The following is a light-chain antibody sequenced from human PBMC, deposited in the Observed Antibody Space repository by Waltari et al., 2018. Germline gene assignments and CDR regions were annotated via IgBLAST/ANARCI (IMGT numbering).Light chain of an antibody. Sequence: QSVLTQPPSTSGTPGQRVIISCSGSTSSIGINTVNWYQQLPGTAPTVLIYRNNQRPQGVPDRFSGSKSGTSASLAISGLQSADEATYYCASWDDSLNGPVFGGGTKLTVL. CDR1: TSSIGINT. V-gene: IGLV1-44*01. CDR3: ASWDDSLNGPV. CDR2: RNN. J-gene: IGLJ3*02.